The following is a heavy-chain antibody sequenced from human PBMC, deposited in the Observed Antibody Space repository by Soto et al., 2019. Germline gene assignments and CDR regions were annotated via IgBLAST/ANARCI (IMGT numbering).Heavy chain of an antibody. Sequence: QVQLVQSGAEVKKPGASVKVSCKASGYTFTAYYMYWVRQAPGQGLEGMGWINPNTGDTNYAQKFQGRVTVTRDTSISTAYMELSRLRSDDTAVYYCARDRPFDYWGQGTLVTVSS. CDR1: GYTFTAYY. CDR3: ARDRPFDY. CDR2: INPNTGDT. V-gene: IGHV1-2*02. J-gene: IGHJ4*02.